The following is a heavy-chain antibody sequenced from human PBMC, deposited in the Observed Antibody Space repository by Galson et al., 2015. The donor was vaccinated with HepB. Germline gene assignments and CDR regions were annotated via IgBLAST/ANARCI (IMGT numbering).Heavy chain of an antibody. Sequence: SVKVSCKASGDTFTNYGISWARQAPGQGLEWMGWISAYNGYTNYAQKFQGRVTMTTDTSTSTAYMELRSLRSDDTAVYYCAAYTSSSGFDFWGQGTLVSVSS. CDR3: AAYTSSSGFDF. CDR2: ISAYNGYT. V-gene: IGHV1-18*04. CDR1: GDTFTNYG. J-gene: IGHJ4*02. D-gene: IGHD6-6*01.